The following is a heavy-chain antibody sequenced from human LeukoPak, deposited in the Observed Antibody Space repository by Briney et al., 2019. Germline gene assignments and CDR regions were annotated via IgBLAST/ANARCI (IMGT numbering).Heavy chain of an antibody. CDR3: ASPAEAAAGGFDY. CDR1: GFTFSSYE. CDR2: ISSSGSTI. V-gene: IGHV3-48*03. J-gene: IGHJ4*02. D-gene: IGHD6-13*01. Sequence: TGGSLRLSCAASGFTFSSYEMNWVRQAPGKGLEWVSYISSSGSTIYYADSVKGRFTISRDNAKNSLYLQMNSLGAEDTAVYYCASPAEAAAGGFDYWGQGTLVTVSS.